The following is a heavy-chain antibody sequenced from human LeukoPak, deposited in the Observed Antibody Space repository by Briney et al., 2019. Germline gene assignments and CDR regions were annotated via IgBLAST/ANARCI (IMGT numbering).Heavy chain of an antibody. CDR3: ARDRIAAAGFDAFDI. J-gene: IGHJ3*02. V-gene: IGHV1-69*01. CDR2: IIPIFGTA. CDR1: GGTFSSYA. Sequence: GASVKVSCKASGGTFSSYAISWVRQAPGQGLEWMGGIIPIFGTANYAQKFQGRVTITADESTSTAYMELSSLRSEDTAVYYCARDRIAAAGFDAFDIWGQGTMVTVSS. D-gene: IGHD6-13*01.